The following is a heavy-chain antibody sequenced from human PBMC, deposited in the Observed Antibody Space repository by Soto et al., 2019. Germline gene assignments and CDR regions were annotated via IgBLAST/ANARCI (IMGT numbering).Heavy chain of an antibody. CDR1: GFTFSSYA. D-gene: IGHD3-9*01. CDR2: ISGSGGST. Sequence: GGSLRLSCPASGFTFSSYAMSWVRQAPGKGLEWVSAISGSGGSTYYADSVKGRFTISRDNSKNTLYLQMTSLRAEDTAVYYCAKAPNYDMLTGSIDYWVQGTLVTVSS. CDR3: AKAPNYDMLTGSIDY. V-gene: IGHV3-23*01. J-gene: IGHJ4*02.